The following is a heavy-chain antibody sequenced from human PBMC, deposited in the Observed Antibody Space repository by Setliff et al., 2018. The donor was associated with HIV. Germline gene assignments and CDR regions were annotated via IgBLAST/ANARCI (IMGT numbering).Heavy chain of an antibody. CDR1: GFTFSSYA. D-gene: IGHD4-17*01. V-gene: IGHV3-64D*09. CDR3: VKARVDGDYYYYYYMDV. J-gene: IGHJ6*03. Sequence: PGGSLRLSCSASGFTFSSYAMHWVRQAPGKGLEYVSAISSSGGSTYYADSVKGRFTISRDNSKNTLYLQMSSLRAEDTAVYYCVKARVDGDYYYYYYMDVWGKGTTVTVSS. CDR2: ISSSGGST.